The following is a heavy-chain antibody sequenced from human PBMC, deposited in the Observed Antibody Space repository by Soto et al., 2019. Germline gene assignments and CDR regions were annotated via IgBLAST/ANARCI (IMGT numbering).Heavy chain of an antibody. D-gene: IGHD4-17*01. V-gene: IGHV1-8*01. J-gene: IGHJ6*02. CDR1: GYTFTSYD. CDR2: MNPNSGNT. CDR3: ARGLVDYGGNSQNLKHYYYYGMAV. Sequence: ASVKVSCKASGYTFTSYDINWVRQATGQGLEWMGWMNPNSGNTGYAQKFQGRVTMTRNTSISTAYMELSSLRYEDTAVYYCARGLVDYGGNSQNLKHYYYYGMAVWGQGTRVTVSS.